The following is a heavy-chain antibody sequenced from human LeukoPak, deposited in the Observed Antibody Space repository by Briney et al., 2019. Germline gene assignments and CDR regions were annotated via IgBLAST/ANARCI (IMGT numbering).Heavy chain of an antibody. V-gene: IGHV3-7*04. J-gene: IGHJ4*02. CDR3: ARKYCSSTSCVIDY. CDR2: IKPDGSEK. CDR1: GFTFSTYW. D-gene: IGHD2-2*01. Sequence: GGSLRLSCAASGFTFSTYWMSWVRQAPGKGLEWVANIKPDGSEKDYVDSLKGRFTISRDNAENSLYLQMDSLRAEDTAVYYCARKYCSSTSCVIDYWGQGTLVTVSS.